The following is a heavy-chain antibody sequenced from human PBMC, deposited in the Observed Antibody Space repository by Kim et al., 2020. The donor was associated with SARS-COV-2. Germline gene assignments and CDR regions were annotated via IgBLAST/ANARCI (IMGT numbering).Heavy chain of an antibody. J-gene: IGHJ5*02. V-gene: IGHV3-11*05. CDR1: GFTFSDYY. CDR2: ISSSSSYT. Sequence: GGSLRLSCAASGFTFSDYYMSWIRQAPGKGLEWVSYISSSSSYTNYADSVKGRFTISRDNAKNSLYLQMNSLRAEDTAVYYCARGRIAAAGTGAGWFDPWGQGTLVTVSS. D-gene: IGHD6-13*01. CDR3: ARGRIAAAGTGAGWFDP.